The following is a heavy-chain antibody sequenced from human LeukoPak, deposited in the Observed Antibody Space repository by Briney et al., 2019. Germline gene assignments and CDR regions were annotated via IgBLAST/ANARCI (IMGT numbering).Heavy chain of an antibody. CDR1: GGTFSSYA. V-gene: IGHV1-69*04. D-gene: IGHD1-14*01. CDR2: IIPILGIA. J-gene: IGHJ6*02. Sequence: SVRVSCKASGGTFSSYAISWVRQAPGQGLEWMGRIIPILGIANYAQKFQGRVTITADKSTSTAYMELSSLRSEDTAVYYCARDPITGTTYYYYYGMDVWGQGTTVTVSS. CDR3: ARDPITGTTYYYYYGMDV.